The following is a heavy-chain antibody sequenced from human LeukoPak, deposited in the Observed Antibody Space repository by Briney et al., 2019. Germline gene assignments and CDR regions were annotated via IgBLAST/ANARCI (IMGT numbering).Heavy chain of an antibody. D-gene: IGHD5-18*01. CDR1: GYSISSGYY. J-gene: IGHJ4*02. CDR3: ARSEWIQLWFEY. CDR2: IYHSGST. Sequence: SSETLSLTCTVSGYSISSGYYWGWIRQPPGKGLEWTGSIYHSGSTYYNPSLKSRVTISVDTSKNQFSLKLSSVTAADTAVYYCARSEWIQLWFEYWGQGTLVTVSS. V-gene: IGHV4-38-2*02.